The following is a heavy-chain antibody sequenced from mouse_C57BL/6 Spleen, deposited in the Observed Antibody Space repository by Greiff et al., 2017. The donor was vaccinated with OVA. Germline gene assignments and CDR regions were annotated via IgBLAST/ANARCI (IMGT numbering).Heavy chain of an antibody. CDR3: AREGSYSNYVGFAY. CDR1: GYTFTSYW. V-gene: IGHV1-61*01. J-gene: IGHJ3*01. Sequence: VQLQQPGAELVRPGSSVKLSCKASGYTFTSYWMDWVKQRPGQGLEWIGNIYPSDSETHYNQKFKDKATLTVDKSSSTAYMQLSSLTSEDSAVYYCAREGSYSNYVGFAYWGQGTLVTVSA. CDR2: IYPSDSET. D-gene: IGHD2-5*01.